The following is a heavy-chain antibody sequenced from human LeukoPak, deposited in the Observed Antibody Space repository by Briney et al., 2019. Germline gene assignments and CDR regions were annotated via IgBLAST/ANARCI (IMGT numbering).Heavy chain of an antibody. CDR2: IRGSGGST. J-gene: IGHJ3*02. Sequence: GGSLRLSCAASGFTFSSYAMSWVRQAPGKGLEWVSAIRGSGGSTYYADSVKGRFTISRDNSKNTLYLQMNSLRAEDTAVYYCAKDRPREQWLVLPKRTVAFDIWGQGTMVTVSS. CDR1: GFTFSSYA. V-gene: IGHV3-23*01. D-gene: IGHD6-19*01. CDR3: AKDRPREQWLVLPKRTVAFDI.